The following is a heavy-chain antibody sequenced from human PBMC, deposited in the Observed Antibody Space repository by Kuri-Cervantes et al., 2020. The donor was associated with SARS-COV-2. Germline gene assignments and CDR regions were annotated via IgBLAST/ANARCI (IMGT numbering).Heavy chain of an antibody. J-gene: IGHJ5*02. CDR2: ISWDSGTI. D-gene: IGHD2-2*01. V-gene: IGHV3-9*01. CDR1: GFTFDDYA. CDR3: AKADCSSTSCYNWFDP. Sequence: SLRLSGAFPGFTFDDYALHWVRQAPGKGLDGVSGISWDSGTIGYADSVKGRFTISRDNAKNSLCLQMNSLRAEDTALYYCAKADCSSTSCYNWFDPWGQGTLVTVSS.